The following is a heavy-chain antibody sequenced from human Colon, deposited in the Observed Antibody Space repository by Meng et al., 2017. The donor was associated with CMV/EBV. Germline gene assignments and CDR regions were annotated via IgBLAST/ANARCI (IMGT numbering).Heavy chain of an antibody. CDR2: ISYDGSNK. J-gene: IGHJ6*02. Sequence: GGSLRLSCAASGFTFSSYAMHWVRQAPGKGLEWVAVISYDGSNKYYADSVKGRFTISRDNSKNTLYLQMNSLRAEDTAVYYCARDQGYCTNGVCYTDPVYYYYGMDVWGQGTTVTVSS. D-gene: IGHD2-8*01. V-gene: IGHV3-30-3*01. CDR1: GFTFSSYA. CDR3: ARDQGYCTNGVCYTDPVYYYYGMDV.